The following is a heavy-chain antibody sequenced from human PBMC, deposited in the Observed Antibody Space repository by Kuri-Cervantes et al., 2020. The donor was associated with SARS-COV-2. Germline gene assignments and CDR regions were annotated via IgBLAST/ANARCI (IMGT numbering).Heavy chain of an antibody. V-gene: IGHV4-59*08. CDR2: IYYSGST. J-gene: IGHJ6*02. CDR1: GGSISSYY. D-gene: IGHD2-15*01. CDR3: ARGFEGGFGMDV. Sequence: ESLKISCTVSGGSISSYYWSWIRQPLGKGLEWIGYIYYSGSTNYNPSLKSRVTISVDTSKNQFSLKLSSVTAADTAVYYCARGFEGGFGMDVWGQGTTVTVSS.